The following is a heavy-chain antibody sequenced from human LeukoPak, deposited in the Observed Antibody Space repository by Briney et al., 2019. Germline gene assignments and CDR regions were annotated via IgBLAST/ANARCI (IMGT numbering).Heavy chain of an antibody. CDR2: IYPGDSNT. D-gene: IGHD2-15*01. CDR3: ARRGYCSGNSCYHYDS. Sequence: GESLKISCKSSGYRFISYWIGWVRQMPGKGPDWMTTIYPGDSNTRYSPSFQGRVTISVDKSIDTAYLQWSSLKASDSAIYYCARRGYCSGNSCYHYDSWGQGTLVTVSS. CDR1: GYRFISYW. V-gene: IGHV5-51*01. J-gene: IGHJ4*02.